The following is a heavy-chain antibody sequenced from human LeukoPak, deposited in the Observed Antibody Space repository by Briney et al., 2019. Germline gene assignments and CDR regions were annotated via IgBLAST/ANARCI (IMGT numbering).Heavy chain of an antibody. CDR2: ISAYNGNT. CDR1: GYTFTSYG. CDR3: ANARYDFSPWWFDP. V-gene: IGHV1-18*01. J-gene: IGHJ5*02. Sequence: ASVKVSCKASGYTFTSYGISWVRQAPGQGLEWMGWISAYNGNTNYAQKLQGRVTMTTDTSTSTAYMELRSLRSDDTAVYYCANARYDFSPWWFDPWGQGTLVTVSS. D-gene: IGHD3-3*01.